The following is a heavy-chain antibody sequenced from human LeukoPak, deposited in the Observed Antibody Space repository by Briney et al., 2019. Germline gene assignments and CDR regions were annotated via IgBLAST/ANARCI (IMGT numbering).Heavy chain of an antibody. D-gene: IGHD2-15*01. CDR1: GYTFTGNY. CDR3: ARDQGGFDY. CDR2: IIPNSGVT. J-gene: IGHJ4*02. Sequence: SVTVSCKASGYTFTGNYLHWVRQAPGQGLEWMGWIIPNSGVTNYAQKFQGRVTMTRDTSITTVYMELTRLSSDDTAVYYCARDQGGFDYWGQGTLVTVSS. V-gene: IGHV1-2*02.